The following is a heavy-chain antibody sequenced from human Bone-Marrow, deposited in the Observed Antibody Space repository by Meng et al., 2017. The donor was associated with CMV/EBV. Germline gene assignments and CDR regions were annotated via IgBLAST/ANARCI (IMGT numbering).Heavy chain of an antibody. J-gene: IGHJ4*02. CDR1: GYTFTSYY. CDR3: ARAHAGSYHDY. CDR2: INPSGGST. Sequence: ASVKVSCKASGYTFTSYYMHWVRQAPGQGLEWMGIINPSGGSTSYAQKFQGRVTMTRDTSTSTAYMELRSLRSDDTAVYYCARAHAGSYHDYWGQGTLVTVSS. D-gene: IGHD3-16*02. V-gene: IGHV1-46*01.